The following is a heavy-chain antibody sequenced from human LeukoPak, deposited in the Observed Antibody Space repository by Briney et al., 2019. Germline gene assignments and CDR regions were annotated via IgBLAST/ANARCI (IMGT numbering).Heavy chain of an antibody. V-gene: IGHV1-69*06. CDR3: ARDWSRAHLKTREHCSGGSCYDGVFGY. D-gene: IGHD2-15*01. CDR1: GGTLSSYA. Sequence: GASVKVSCKASGGTLSSYAISWVRQAPGQGLEWMGGIIPMFGTTNYAQKFQGRVTITADKSTSTAYMELSSLRSEDTAVYYCARDWSRAHLKTREHCSGGSCYDGVFGYWGQGTLVTVSS. J-gene: IGHJ4*02. CDR2: IIPMFGTT.